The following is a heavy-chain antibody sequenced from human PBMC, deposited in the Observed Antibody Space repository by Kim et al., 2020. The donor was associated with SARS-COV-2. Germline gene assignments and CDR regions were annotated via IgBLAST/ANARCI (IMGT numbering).Heavy chain of an antibody. CDR3: ARDLSPQSRIGAY. CDR1: GYTFTDYA. Sequence: ASVKVSCKASGYTFTDYAMNWVRQAPGQGLEYMGWISTNTGNPTYAQGFTERFVFSSDSSASKAFLQISSLKTEDTAVYYCARDLSPQSRIGAYWGQGTL. D-gene: IGHD3-16*01. J-gene: IGHJ4*02. CDR2: ISTNTGNP. V-gene: IGHV7-4-1*02.